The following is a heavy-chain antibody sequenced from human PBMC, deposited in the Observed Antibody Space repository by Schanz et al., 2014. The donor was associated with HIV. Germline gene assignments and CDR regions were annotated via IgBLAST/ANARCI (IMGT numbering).Heavy chain of an antibody. Sequence: EVQLLESGGGVVQPGRSLRLSCVASGFTFNNYAMTWVRQAPGKGLEWVSSISESGGRSYYADSVNGRFTISRDNSKNTLYLQMTTLRTEDTAVYYCAKPEYDSRGNSQSHFDSWGQGTLVTVSS. CDR3: AKPEYDSRGNSQSHFDS. D-gene: IGHD3-22*01. J-gene: IGHJ4*02. CDR1: GFTFNNYA. V-gene: IGHV3-23*01. CDR2: ISESGGRS.